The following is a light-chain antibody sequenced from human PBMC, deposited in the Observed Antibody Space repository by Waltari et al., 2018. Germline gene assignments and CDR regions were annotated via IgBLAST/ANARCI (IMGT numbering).Light chain of an antibody. V-gene: IGLV4-69*01. CDR2: LNSDGSH. Sequence: QLVLPQSPSASASLGASVKLTCTLSSGHSDYAIAWHQQQPGKGPRYLMKLNSDGSHNKGDGIPDRFSGSSSGAERYLTISSLQSEDEADYYCHAWRSGILVFAGGTKLTVL. CDR3: HAWRSGILV. CDR1: SGHSDYA. J-gene: IGLJ2*01.